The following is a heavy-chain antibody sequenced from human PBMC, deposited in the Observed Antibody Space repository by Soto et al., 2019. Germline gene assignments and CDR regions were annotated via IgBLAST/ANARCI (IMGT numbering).Heavy chain of an antibody. V-gene: IGHV4-31*03. J-gene: IGHJ5*02. CDR2: IYYSGST. CDR1: GGSISSGGYS. D-gene: IGHD3-22*01. Sequence: QVQLQESGPGLVKPSQTLSLTCTVSGGSISSGGYSWSWIRQHPGKGLEWIGYIYYSGSTYYNPSLKSRVTISVETSKNQFSLKVSSVTAADTAVYYCASVYSSGYYHWFDPWGQGTLVTVSS. CDR3: ASVYSSGYYHWFDP.